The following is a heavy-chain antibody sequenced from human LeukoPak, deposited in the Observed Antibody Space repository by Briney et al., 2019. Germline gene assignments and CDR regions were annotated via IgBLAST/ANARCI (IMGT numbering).Heavy chain of an antibody. V-gene: IGHV3-21*01. CDR2: ISSSGRYK. Sequence: GGSLRLSCAASGFSFNSYSMNWVRQAPGKGLEWVSSISSSGRYKYCAGSVRDRFTVSRDNAQNSLYLQMNSLRAEDTAIYYCARTWIQSNNNHDAFDIWGQGTMVSVSS. D-gene: IGHD5-18*01. J-gene: IGHJ3*02. CDR1: GFSFNSYS. CDR3: ARTWIQSNNNHDAFDI.